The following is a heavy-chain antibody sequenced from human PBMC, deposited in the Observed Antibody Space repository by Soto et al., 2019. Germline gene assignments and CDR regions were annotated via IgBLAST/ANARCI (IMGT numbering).Heavy chain of an antibody. J-gene: IGHJ6*02. CDR2: ISSSGSYI. V-gene: IGHV3-21*01. CDR3: ARPRGVWALNPLVDV. Sequence: GGSLRLSCAASGFTFSSYSMNWVRQAPGKGLEWVSSISSSGSYIYYADSVKGRFTISRDNAKNSLYLQMNSLRAEDTAVYYCARPRGVWALNPLVDVWGQGTTVTVSS. CDR1: GFTFSSYS. D-gene: IGHD3-16*01.